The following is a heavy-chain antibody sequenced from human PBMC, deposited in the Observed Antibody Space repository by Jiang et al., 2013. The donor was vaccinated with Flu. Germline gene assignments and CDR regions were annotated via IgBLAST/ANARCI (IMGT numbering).Heavy chain of an antibody. D-gene: IGHD5-12*01. J-gene: IGHJ4*02. CDR3: ASYSDYDWNMYYFDY. CDR1: EYTFTRYA. CDR2: INTNTGNP. V-gene: IGHV7-4-1*02. Sequence: QSGSELKKPGASVKVSCKASEYTFTRYAMNWVRQAPGQGLEWMGWINTNTGNPTYAQGFTGRFVFSLDTSVSTAYLQISSLKAADTAVYYCASYSDYDWNMYYFDYWGQGTLVTVSS.